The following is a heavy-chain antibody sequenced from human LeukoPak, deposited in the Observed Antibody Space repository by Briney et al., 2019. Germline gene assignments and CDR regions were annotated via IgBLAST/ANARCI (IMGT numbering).Heavy chain of an antibody. D-gene: IGHD3-22*01. J-gene: IGHJ6*03. CDR1: GFTFSTYS. CDR2: ISDSTSTI. CDR3: ARDNHYYESSGHYYYMDT. V-gene: IGHV3-48*01. Sequence: GGSLRLSCAASGFTFSTYSMNWVRQAPGKGLEWVSYISDSTSTIYYADSVKGRFTISRDNAKNSLYLQMNSLRAEDTAVYYCARDNHYYESSGHYYYMDTWGKGTTVTVSS.